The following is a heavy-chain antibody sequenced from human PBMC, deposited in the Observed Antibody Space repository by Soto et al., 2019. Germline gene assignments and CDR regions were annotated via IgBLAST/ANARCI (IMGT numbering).Heavy chain of an antibody. D-gene: IGHD1-20*01. CDR1: GFTFSDYY. J-gene: IGHJ4*02. CDR3: ARDPGITGIPDY. CDR2: ISSSASTI. V-gene: IGHV3-11*01. Sequence: PGGSLRLSCAASGFTFSDYYMSWIRQAPGKGLEWVSCISSSASTIYYAVSVKGRFTISRDNAKNSLYLQMNSLRAEDTAVYYCARDPGITGIPDYWGQGTLVTVSS.